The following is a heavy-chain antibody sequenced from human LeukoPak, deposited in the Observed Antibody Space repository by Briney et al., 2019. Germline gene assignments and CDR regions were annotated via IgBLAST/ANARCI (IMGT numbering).Heavy chain of an antibody. V-gene: IGHV1-18*04. J-gene: IGHJ4*02. CDR2: ISAYNGNT. D-gene: IGHD3-10*01. CDR3: ARDRAWYYGSGVDY. Sequence: ASVKVSCKASGYAFTSYGISWVRQAPGQGLEWMGWISAYNGNTNYAQKLQGRVTMTTDTSTSTAYMELRSLRSDDTAVYYCARDRAWYYGSGVDYWGQGTLVTVSS. CDR1: GYAFTSYG.